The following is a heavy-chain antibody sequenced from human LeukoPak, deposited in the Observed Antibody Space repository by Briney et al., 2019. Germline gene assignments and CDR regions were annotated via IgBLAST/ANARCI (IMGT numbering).Heavy chain of an antibody. CDR3: ARGRNYGSGSSFDY. J-gene: IGHJ4*02. CDR2: IGTAGDT. CDR1: GFTFSSYD. V-gene: IGHV3-13*01. D-gene: IGHD3-10*01. Sequence: GGSLRLSRAASGFTFSSYDMHWVRQATGKGLEWVSAIGTAGDTYYPGSVKGRFTISRENAKNSLYLQMNSLRAGDTAVYYCARGRNYGSGSSFDYWGQGTLVTVSS.